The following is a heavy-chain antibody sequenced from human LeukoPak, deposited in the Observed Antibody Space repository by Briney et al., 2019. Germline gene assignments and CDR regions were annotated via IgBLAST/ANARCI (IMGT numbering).Heavy chain of an antibody. D-gene: IGHD3-22*01. V-gene: IGHV3-30*04. Sequence: GGSLRLSCAAAGFTFSKFAMHWVRQAPGKGLEWVAVVSYDGSYKYYADSVKGRSTISRDNAKNSLYLQMNSLRAEDTAVYYCARDYSGYSEGTFDYWGQGTLVTVSS. CDR1: GFTFSKFA. J-gene: IGHJ4*02. CDR3: ARDYSGYSEGTFDY. CDR2: VSYDGSYK.